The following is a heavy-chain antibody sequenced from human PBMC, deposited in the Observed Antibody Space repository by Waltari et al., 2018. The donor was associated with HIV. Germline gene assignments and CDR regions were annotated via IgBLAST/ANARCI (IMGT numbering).Heavy chain of an antibody. V-gene: IGHV3-30*02. Sequence: QVQLVESGGGVVQPGGSLRLSCAASGFTFSSYGMNRVRLAPGKGLEWVAFIRYDGSNKYYADSVKGRFTISRDNSKNTLYLQMNSLRAEDTAVYYCAKDHSSVAGTFDYWGQGTLVTVSS. CDR2: IRYDGSNK. J-gene: IGHJ4*02. D-gene: IGHD6-19*01. CDR1: GFTFSSYG. CDR3: AKDHSSVAGTFDY.